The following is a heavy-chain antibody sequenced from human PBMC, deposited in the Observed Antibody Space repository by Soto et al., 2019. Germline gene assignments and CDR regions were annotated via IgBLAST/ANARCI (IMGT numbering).Heavy chain of an antibody. Sequence: GGSLRLSCAASGFSFSGNWMTWVRQAPGKGLEWVANVNEDGSEKNYVDSVKGRFTISRDNAKNSLYLQVNSLTAADTAVYYCARLRSGWSIDYWGQGXLVTVPS. V-gene: IGHV3-7*03. CDR2: VNEDGSEK. CDR3: ARLRSGWSIDY. J-gene: IGHJ4*02. CDR1: GFSFSGNW. D-gene: IGHD6-19*01.